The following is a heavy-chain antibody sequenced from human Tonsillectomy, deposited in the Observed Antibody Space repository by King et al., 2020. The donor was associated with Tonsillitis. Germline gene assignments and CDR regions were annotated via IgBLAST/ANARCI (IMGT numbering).Heavy chain of an antibody. CDR1: GFSLSTSGVG. J-gene: IGHJ3*02. D-gene: IGHD6-13*01. CDR2: IYWDDDK. V-gene: IGHV2-5*05. Sequence: QITLKESGPTLVKPTQTLTLTCTFSGFSLSTSGVGVGWIRQPPGKALEWLALIYWDDDKRYGPSLRGRVTIAKDTSKNQVVLTMTKMDPVDTGTYYCAHRKNAAASGTGAFDIWGQGTVVTVSS. CDR3: AHRKNAAASGTGAFDI.